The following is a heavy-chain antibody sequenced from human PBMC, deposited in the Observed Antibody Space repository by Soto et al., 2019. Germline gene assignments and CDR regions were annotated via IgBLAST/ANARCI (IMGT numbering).Heavy chain of an antibody. D-gene: IGHD2-2*01. V-gene: IGHV1-69*02. Sequence: KVSCKASGGTFSSYTISWVRQAPGQGLEWMGRIIPILGIANYAQKFQGRVTITADKSTSTAYMELSSLRSEDTAVYYCARVRGYGSSTSCHNWFDPWGQGTLVTVSS. J-gene: IGHJ5*02. CDR2: IIPILGIA. CDR1: GGTFSSYT. CDR3: ARVRGYGSSTSCHNWFDP.